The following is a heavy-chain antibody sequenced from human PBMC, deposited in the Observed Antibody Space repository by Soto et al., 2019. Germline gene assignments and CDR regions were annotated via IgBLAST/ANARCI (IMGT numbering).Heavy chain of an antibody. CDR1: GGTFSSYA. CDR2: MIPSSGTA. V-gene: IGHV1-69*01. D-gene: IGHD2-2*01. Sequence: QVQLVQSGAEVKKPGSSVKVSCKASGGTFSSYAISWVRQAPGQGLQLMGGMIPSSGTANYAQKFQGRVTITADESTSTAYKELSSLRSEDTAVYYCARSQGSSTSLEIYYYYYYGMDVWGQGTTVTVSS. J-gene: IGHJ6*02. CDR3: ARSQGSSTSLEIYYYYYYGMDV.